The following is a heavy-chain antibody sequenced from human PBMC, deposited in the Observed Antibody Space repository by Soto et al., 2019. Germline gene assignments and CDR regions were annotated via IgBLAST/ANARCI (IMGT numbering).Heavy chain of an antibody. D-gene: IGHD3-10*01. CDR1: GDTFKNCV. J-gene: IGHJ6*02. CDR2: IIPLFGTT. V-gene: IGHV1-69*01. CDR3: AAELGFGKLSVV. Sequence: QVQVVQSGVEVRRPGSSVKVSCKASGDTFKNCVISWVRQAPGQGLEWMGGIIPLFGTTDFAQRFQGRLTITTDESTTPAYMELSRLRSEDTATYYCAAELGFGKLSVVWGQGTTVSVSS.